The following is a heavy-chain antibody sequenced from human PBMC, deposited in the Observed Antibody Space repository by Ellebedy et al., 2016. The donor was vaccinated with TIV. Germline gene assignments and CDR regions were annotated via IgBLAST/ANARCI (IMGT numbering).Heavy chain of an antibody. V-gene: IGHV1-3*04. Sequence: ASVKVSXKSSGYPFTLYALHWVRQAPGQRLEWMGWINTNNGNIQYSKNFRGRVIITGDTSAATVYMELSNLRSEDTAMYYCARPVKWEDDAFDIWGQGTLVAVS. CDR1: GYPFTLYA. CDR2: INTNNGNI. D-gene: IGHD1-26*01. CDR3: ARPVKWEDDAFDI. J-gene: IGHJ3*02.